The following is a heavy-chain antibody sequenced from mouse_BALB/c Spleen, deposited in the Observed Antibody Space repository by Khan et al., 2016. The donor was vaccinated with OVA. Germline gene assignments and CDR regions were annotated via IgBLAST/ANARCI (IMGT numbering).Heavy chain of an antibody. CDR1: GYTFTSYV. CDR3: SPVGTDYVSFAY. D-gene: IGHD2-4*01. V-gene: IGHV1S136*01. J-gene: IGHJ3*01. CDR2: IYPFTADT. Sequence: EVQLQQSGPELVKPGASVKMSCKASGYTFTSYVMHWVKQKPGLGLEWIGYIYPFTADTKYNEKFKGKATLTSDRSSSTAYMELSSLTSEDSAVYYCSPVGTDYVSFAYWGQGTLVTVSA.